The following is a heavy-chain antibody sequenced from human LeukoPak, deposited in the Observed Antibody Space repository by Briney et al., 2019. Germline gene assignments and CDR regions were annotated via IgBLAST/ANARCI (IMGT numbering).Heavy chain of an antibody. D-gene: IGHD6-13*01. J-gene: IGHJ4*02. V-gene: IGHV3-15*01. CDR1: GFTFSNAW. CDR2: VKSKADGGTT. Sequence: GRSLRLSCAASGFTFSNAWMSCVRQAPGKWLEWVGRVKSKADGGTTDYAAPVKGRFAISRDDSKNTLYLQMNSLKTEDTAVYYCTLGSWSIDYWGQGTLVTVSS. CDR3: TLGSWSIDY.